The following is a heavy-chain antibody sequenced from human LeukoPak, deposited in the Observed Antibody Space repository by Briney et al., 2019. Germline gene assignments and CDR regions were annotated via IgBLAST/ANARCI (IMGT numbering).Heavy chain of an antibody. CDR2: IKSDGSTT. V-gene: IGHV3-74*01. CDR1: GFSFSSYW. J-gene: IGHJ5*02. Sequence: GGSLRLSCAASGFSFSSYWMHWVRQAPGTGLVWVSRIKSDGSTTNYADFVKGRFTISRDNAKNTLYLQMNSLRAEDTAVYYCVRSASSYGANWFDPWGQGTLVTVSS. D-gene: IGHD5-18*01. CDR3: VRSASSYGANWFDP.